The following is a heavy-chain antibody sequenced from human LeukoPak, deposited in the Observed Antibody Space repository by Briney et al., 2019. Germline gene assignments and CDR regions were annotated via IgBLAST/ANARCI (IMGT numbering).Heavy chain of an antibody. CDR2: INYSGST. Sequence: SETLSLTCAVSSGSISSGGYRWTWIRQYPGKGLEWIGYINYSGSTYYNPSLKSRVIISVDTSKNQFSLNLNSVTAADTAVYYCAREMDAHPRIVVWGQGTLVTVSS. CDR3: AREMDAHPRIVV. CDR1: SGSISSGGYR. J-gene: IGHJ1*01. D-gene: IGHD2-21*01. V-gene: IGHV4-31*11.